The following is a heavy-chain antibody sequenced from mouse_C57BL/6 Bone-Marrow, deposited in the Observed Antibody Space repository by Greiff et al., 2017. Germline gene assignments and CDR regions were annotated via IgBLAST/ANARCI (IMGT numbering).Heavy chain of an antibody. Sequence: QVQLQQSGSELRSPGSSVTLSCKDFDSEVFPIAYMSWVRQKPGHGFEWIGGILPSIGRTIYGEKFEDKATLYADTLTNTAYLELNSLTSEDAAIYYCARGPYYYGSSNWYFDVWGTGTTVTVSS. CDR3: ARGPYYYGSSNWYFDV. J-gene: IGHJ1*03. D-gene: IGHD1-1*01. CDR1: DSEVFPIAY. V-gene: IGHV15-2*01. CDR2: ILPSIGRT.